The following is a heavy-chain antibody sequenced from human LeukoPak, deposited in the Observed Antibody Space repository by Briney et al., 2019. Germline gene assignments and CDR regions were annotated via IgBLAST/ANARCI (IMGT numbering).Heavy chain of an antibody. J-gene: IGHJ6*03. CDR1: GYTLTELS. CDR3: ATEIVGDAPGVYYMDV. Sequence: GASVKVSCKVSGYTLTELSMHWVRQAPGKGLEWMGGFDPEDGETIYAQKFQGRATMTEDTSTDTAYMELSSLRSEDTAVYYCATEIVGDAPGVYYMDVWGRGTTVTVSS. V-gene: IGHV1-24*01. D-gene: IGHD1-26*01. CDR2: FDPEDGET.